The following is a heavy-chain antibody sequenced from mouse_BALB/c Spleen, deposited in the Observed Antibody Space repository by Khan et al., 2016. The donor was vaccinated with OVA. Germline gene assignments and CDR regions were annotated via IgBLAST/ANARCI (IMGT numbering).Heavy chain of an antibody. D-gene: IGHD1-1*01. J-gene: IGHJ3*01. CDR1: DYTFTTYW. CDR3: ANHGRSAAWFDY. CDR2: INPRTGYT. Sequence: VELVESGAELAKPGASVKMSCKASDYTFTTYWTHWVKQRPGQGLEWIGYINPRTGYTEYNQKFKDKATLTADKSSSTAYMQLSSLTSEDTAVYYCANHGRSAAWFDYWGQGTLVTVSA. V-gene: IGHV1-7*01.